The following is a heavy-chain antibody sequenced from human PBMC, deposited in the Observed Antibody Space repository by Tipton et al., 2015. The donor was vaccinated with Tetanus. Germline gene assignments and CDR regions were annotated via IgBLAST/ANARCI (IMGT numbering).Heavy chain of an antibody. CDR2: IYYSGST. D-gene: IGHD6-13*01. CDR1: GGSISSSSYY. CDR3: ARLVGSSSWLPFDY. Sequence: LRLSCTVSGGSISSSSYYWGWIRQPPGKGLEWIGSIYYSGSTYYNPSLKSRVTISVDTSKNQFSLKLSSVTAADTAVYYCARLVGSSSWLPFDYWGQGTLVTVSS. J-gene: IGHJ4*02. V-gene: IGHV4-39*01.